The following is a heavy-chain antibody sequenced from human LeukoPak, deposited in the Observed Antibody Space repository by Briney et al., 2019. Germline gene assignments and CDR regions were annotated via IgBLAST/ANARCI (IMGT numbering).Heavy chain of an antibody. CDR1: RFTFSSYE. Sequence: PGGSLRLSCAASRFTFSSYEMNWIRQAPGKGLEWVSYISSSGSTIYYADSVKGRFTISRDNANNSLYLQMNSLRAEDTGVYYCVRGRDGYNRSPFDYWGQGTLVTVSS. J-gene: IGHJ4*02. CDR3: VRGRDGYNRSPFDY. V-gene: IGHV3-48*03. CDR2: ISSSGSTI. D-gene: IGHD5-24*01.